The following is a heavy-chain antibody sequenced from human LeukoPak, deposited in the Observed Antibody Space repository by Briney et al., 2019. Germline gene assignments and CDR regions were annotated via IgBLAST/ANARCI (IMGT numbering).Heavy chain of an antibody. J-gene: IGHJ4*02. Sequence: PSETLSLTCTVSGGSISSYYWSWIRQPPGKGLEWIGYIYYSGSTNCNPSLKSRVTISVDTSKNQFSLKLSSVTAADTAVYYCALVPMSYYDSSGYYLYWGQGTLVTVSS. CDR1: GGSISSYY. V-gene: IGHV4-59*01. D-gene: IGHD3-22*01. CDR2: IYYSGST. CDR3: ALVPMSYYDSSGYYLY.